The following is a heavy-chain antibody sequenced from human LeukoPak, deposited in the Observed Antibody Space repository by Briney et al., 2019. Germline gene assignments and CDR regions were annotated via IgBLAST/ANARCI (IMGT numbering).Heavy chain of an antibody. Sequence: PSETLSLTCTVSGDSISNTHYFRHWIRQPPGKGLEWNRNIYNTASTHYNPSLKSRVTISVDTSKNHLSLRLSSVTAADTAIYYCARHSRPGYGGYENAFDIWGQGTMVTVSS. D-gene: IGHD5-12*01. J-gene: IGHJ3*02. V-gene: IGHV4-39*01. CDR2: IYNTAST. CDR3: ARHSRPGYGGYENAFDI. CDR1: GDSISNTHYF.